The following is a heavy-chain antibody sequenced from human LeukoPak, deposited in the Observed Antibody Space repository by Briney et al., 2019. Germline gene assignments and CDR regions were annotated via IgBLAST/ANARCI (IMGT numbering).Heavy chain of an antibody. CDR3: AKIRAMIVVVISRYFDY. CDR2: FSGSGGST. J-gene: IGHJ4*02. Sequence: GGSLRLSCAASGFTFSRFAMSWVRQAPGKGLEWVSGFSGSGGSTYYADSVKGRFTISRDNSKNTLYLQMNSLRVEDTAVYYCAKIRAMIVVVISRYFDYWGQGTLVTVSS. CDR1: GFTFSRFA. V-gene: IGHV3-23*01. D-gene: IGHD3-22*01.